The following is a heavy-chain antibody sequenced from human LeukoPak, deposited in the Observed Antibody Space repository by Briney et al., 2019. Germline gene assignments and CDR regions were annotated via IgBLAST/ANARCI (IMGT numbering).Heavy chain of an antibody. J-gene: IGHJ4*02. CDR2: IYYSGST. V-gene: IGHV4-59*01. Sequence: PSETLSLTCTVSGGSISSYYWSWIRQPPGKGLEWIGYIYYSGSTNYNPSLKSRVAISVDTSKNQFSLKLSSVTAADTAVYYCARGRYYGSTPFDYWGQGTLVTVSS. CDR3: ARGRYYGSTPFDY. CDR1: GGSISSYY. D-gene: IGHD3-10*01.